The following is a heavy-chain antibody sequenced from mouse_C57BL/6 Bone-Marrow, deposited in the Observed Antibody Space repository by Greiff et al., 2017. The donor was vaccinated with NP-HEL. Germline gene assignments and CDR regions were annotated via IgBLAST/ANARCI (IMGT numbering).Heavy chain of an antibody. CDR3: ARYGTRGNSYWYFDV. CDR2: IRNKANGYTT. V-gene: IGHV7-3*01. D-gene: IGHD2-1*01. J-gene: IGHJ1*03. Sequence: EVKLMESGGGLVQPGGSLSLSCAASGFTFTDYYMSWVRQTPGKALEWLGFIRNKANGYTTEYSASVKGRFTISRDNSQSILYLQMNALRAEDSATYYCARYGTRGNSYWYFDVWGTGTTVTVSS. CDR1: GFTFTDYY.